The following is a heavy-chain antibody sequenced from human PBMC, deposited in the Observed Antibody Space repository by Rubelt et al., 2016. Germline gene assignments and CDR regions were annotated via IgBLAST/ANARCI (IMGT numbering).Heavy chain of an antibody. V-gene: IGHV3-23*01. CDR1: SSYG. CDR2: ISGSGANT. Sequence: SSYGMYWVRQAPGKGLEWVSAISGSGANTYYADSVKGRLTISRDNSKNTVYLQMNSLRAEDTAVYYCAKGGHYSPFDYWGQGTLVTVSP. D-gene: IGHD2-21*01. J-gene: IGHJ4*02. CDR3: AKGGHYSPFDY.